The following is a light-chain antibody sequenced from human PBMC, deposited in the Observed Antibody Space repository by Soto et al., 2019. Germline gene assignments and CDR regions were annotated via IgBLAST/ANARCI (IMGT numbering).Light chain of an antibody. Sequence: QSALTQPASVCGSPGQSITISCNGTSSDVGGYNYVSWYQQHPGKAPKLMIYEVSNRPSGVSNRFSGSKSGNTASLTISGLQAEDEADYYCSSYTSSSTYVFGTGTKVTVL. V-gene: IGLV2-14*01. J-gene: IGLJ1*01. CDR1: SSDVGGYNY. CDR3: SSYTSSSTYV. CDR2: EVS.